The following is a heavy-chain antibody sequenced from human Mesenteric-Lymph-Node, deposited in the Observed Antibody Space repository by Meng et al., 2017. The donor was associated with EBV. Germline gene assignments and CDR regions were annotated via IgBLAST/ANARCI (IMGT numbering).Heavy chain of an antibody. CDR1: GYTFTSNY. CDR3: TRVVYREFDP. CDR2: INPSSGGT. Sequence: QLQRVQCGAWVKKPWVSVKVSCKASGYTFTSNYIHWVRQAPGQGPEWMGLINPSSGGTSYAQKFQGRVTMTRDTSTSTVYMEVISLRSDDTAVYYCTRVVYREFDPWGQGTLVTVSS. D-gene: IGHD5/OR15-5a*01. V-gene: IGHV1-46*01. J-gene: IGHJ5*02.